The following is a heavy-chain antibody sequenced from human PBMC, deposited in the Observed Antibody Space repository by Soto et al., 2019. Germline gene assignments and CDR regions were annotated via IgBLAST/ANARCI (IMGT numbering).Heavy chain of an antibody. V-gene: IGHV1-69*13. D-gene: IGHD6-6*01. Sequence: GASVKLSCKASGGTFSSYAISWVRQAPGQGLEWMGGIIPIFGTANYAQKFQGRVTITADESTSTAYMELSSLRSEDTAVYYCARDLSEQLVRGAFDIWGQGTMVTVSS. CDR1: GGTFSSYA. CDR3: ARDLSEQLVRGAFDI. J-gene: IGHJ3*02. CDR2: IIPIFGTA.